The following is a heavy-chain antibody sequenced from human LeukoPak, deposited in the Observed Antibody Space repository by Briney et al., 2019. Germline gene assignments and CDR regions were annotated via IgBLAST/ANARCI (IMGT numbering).Heavy chain of an antibody. CDR2: INHRGST. V-gene: IGHV4-34*08. CDR1: GFTFSNYW. Sequence: PGGSLRLSCAASGFTFSNYWMSWVRQAPGKGLEWIAEINHRGSTHYNPSLKSRVNISADTSKSQFSLNLDSVTAADTAVYYCARSWAGMYYPFYYFDYWGQGSLVTVSS. CDR3: ARSWAGMYYPFYYFDY. D-gene: IGHD2-8*01. J-gene: IGHJ4*02.